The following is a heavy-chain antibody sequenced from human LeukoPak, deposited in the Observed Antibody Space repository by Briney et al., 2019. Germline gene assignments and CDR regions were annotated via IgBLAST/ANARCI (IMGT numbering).Heavy chain of an antibody. CDR1: GYTFTSYY. CDR3: ATDRVDIVANSQN. Sequence: GASVKVSCKASGYTFTSYYMHWVRQAPGQGLEWMGGFDPEDGETIYAQKFQGRVTMTEDTSTDTAYMELSSLRSEDTAVYYCATDRVDIVANSQNWGQGTLVTVSS. J-gene: IGHJ4*02. D-gene: IGHD5-12*01. V-gene: IGHV1-24*01. CDR2: FDPEDGET.